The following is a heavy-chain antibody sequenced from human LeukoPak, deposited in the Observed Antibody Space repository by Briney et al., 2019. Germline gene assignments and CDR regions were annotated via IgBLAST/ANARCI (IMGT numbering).Heavy chain of an antibody. Sequence: PSQTLSLTCTVSGGSISSGSYYWSWMRQPAGKGMEWIGRIYTSGSTNYNPSLKSRVTISVDTSKNQFSLKLSSVTAADTAVYYCARIVYGDYSNWFDPWGQGTLVTASS. D-gene: IGHD4-17*01. J-gene: IGHJ5*02. CDR1: GGSISSGSYY. CDR2: IYTSGST. V-gene: IGHV4-61*02. CDR3: ARIVYGDYSNWFDP.